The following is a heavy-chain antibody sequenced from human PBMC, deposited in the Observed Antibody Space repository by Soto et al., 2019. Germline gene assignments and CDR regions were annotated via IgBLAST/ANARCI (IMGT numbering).Heavy chain of an antibody. CDR2: IIPIFGTA. J-gene: IGHJ4*02. V-gene: IGHV1-69*01. CDR3: ARAPSGYSYGGLLTPRGHFDY. CDR1: GGTFSSYA. Sequence: QVQLVQSGAEVKKPGSSVKVSCKASGGTFSSYAISWVRQAPGQGLEWMGGIIPIFGTANYAQKFQGRVTITADESTSTAYMELSSLRSEDTAVYYCARAPSGYSYGGLLTPRGHFDYWGQGTLVTVSS. D-gene: IGHD5-18*01.